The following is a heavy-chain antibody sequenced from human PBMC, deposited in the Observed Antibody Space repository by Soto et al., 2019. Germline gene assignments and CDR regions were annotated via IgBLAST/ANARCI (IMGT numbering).Heavy chain of an antibody. CDR3: AKGADYFHSNGNNLEYFLY. D-gene: IGHD3-22*01. CDR1: GFTFSSYN. J-gene: IGHJ1*01. V-gene: IGHV3-21*04. Sequence: PGGPLRLSCAASGFTFSSYNMNWVRQAPGKGLEWVSSISSSSSYIYYADSVKGRFTISRDNSKNMLYLQMNSLRAEDTAVYYCAKGADYFHSNGNNLEYFLYWGQGTLVTVSS. CDR2: ISSSSSYI.